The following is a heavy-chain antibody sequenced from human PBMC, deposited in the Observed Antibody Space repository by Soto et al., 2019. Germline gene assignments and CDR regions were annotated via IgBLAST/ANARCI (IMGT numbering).Heavy chain of an antibody. CDR3: ARAPPPPDY. J-gene: IGHJ4*02. Sequence: QVQLVQSGAEVKKPGASVKVSCKASGYTFASYAISWMRQAPGQGLEWMGWISAYNGNTNYAQKLQGRDTMTTDPSTSTAYMELRSLRSDAPAVYYCARAPPPPDYWGQGTLVTVSS. V-gene: IGHV1-18*01. CDR1: GYTFASYA. CDR2: ISAYNGNT.